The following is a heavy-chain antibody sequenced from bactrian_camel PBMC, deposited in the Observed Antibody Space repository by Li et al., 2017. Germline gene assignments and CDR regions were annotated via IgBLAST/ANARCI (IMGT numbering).Heavy chain of an antibody. D-gene: IGHD2*01. V-gene: IGHV3S6*01. CDR1: GYPINANC. CDR2: ISANAVP. CDR3: AAAQGRARWSSRASDFYY. Sequence: QLVESGGGLVPPGGSLRLSCAASGYPINANCMAWFRQAPGKEREWVSSISANAVPYYADSVKGRFTISPDNAKNTLHLQMNSLKPEDTAMYYCAAAQGRARWSSRASDFYYWGQGTQVTVS. J-gene: IGHJ4*01.